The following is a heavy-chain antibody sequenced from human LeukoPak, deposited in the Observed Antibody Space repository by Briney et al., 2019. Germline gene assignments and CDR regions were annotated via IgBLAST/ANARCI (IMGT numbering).Heavy chain of an antibody. Sequence: NPGGSLRLSCAASGFTFSDYYMSWIRQAPGKGLEWVSFISSSSSYTMSADSVKGRFTISRDNAKNSLYLQMNSLRAEDTAVYYCARGSRVIDYWGQGTLVTVSS. CDR1: GFTFSDYY. J-gene: IGHJ4*02. CDR3: ARGSRVIDY. D-gene: IGHD2-15*01. CDR2: ISSSSSYT. V-gene: IGHV3-11*05.